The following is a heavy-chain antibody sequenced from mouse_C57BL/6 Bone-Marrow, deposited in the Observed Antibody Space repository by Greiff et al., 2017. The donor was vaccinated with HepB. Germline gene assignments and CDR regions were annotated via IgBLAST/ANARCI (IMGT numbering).Heavy chain of an antibody. J-gene: IGHJ2*01. D-gene: IGHD2-3*01. CDR3: TRSGIYDGYYYYFDY. V-gene: IGHV1-5*01. Sequence: VQLKESGTVLARPGASVKMSCKTSGYTFPSYWMHWVKQRPGQGLEWIGAIYPGNSDTSYKQQFKGKAKLTAVTSARTAYMELSSLTNEDSAVYYCTRSGIYDGYYYYFDYWCQGTTLTVSS. CDR1: GYTFPSYW. CDR2: IYPGNSDT.